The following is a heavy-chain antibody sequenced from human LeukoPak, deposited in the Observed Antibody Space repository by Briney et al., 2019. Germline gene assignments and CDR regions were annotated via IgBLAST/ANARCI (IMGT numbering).Heavy chain of an antibody. CDR2: INSGGDTI. Sequence: PGGSLRLSCTASGFSFSGNFMGWIRQAPGKGLEWVSYINSGGDTIHYLDAVKGRFSISRDNSKRSLYLQMSRLKVDDTAVYYCARGGYGWTFKQWGQGTLVSVSS. CDR3: ARGGYGWTFKQ. J-gene: IGHJ4*02. D-gene: IGHD5-18*01. CDR1: GFSFSGNF. V-gene: IGHV3-11*01.